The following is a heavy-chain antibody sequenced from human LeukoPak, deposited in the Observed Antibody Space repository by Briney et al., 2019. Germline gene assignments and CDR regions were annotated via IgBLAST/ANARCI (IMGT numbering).Heavy chain of an antibody. J-gene: IGHJ4*02. Sequence: ASVKVSCKVSGYTLTELSTHWVRQAPGKGLEWMGGFDPEDGETIYAQKFQGRVTMTEDTSTDTAYMELSSLRSEDTAVYYCATVPYYYDSSGYYWLDYWGQGTLVTVSS. CDR2: FDPEDGET. CDR1: GYTLTELS. CDR3: ATVPYYYDSSGYYWLDY. V-gene: IGHV1-24*01. D-gene: IGHD3-22*01.